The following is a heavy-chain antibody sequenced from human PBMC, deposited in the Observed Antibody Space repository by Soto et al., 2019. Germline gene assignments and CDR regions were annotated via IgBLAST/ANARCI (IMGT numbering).Heavy chain of an antibody. Sequence: EVQLVGSGGDLVQPGESLRLSCAASGFTFSGYWMHWVRQAPGKGLVWVSRLNGDGSIINYAASVKGRFTISRDNAKNTLFLQMNSLRAEDTAVYYCARGVFGSGTANDFWGQGTLVTVSS. J-gene: IGHJ4*02. V-gene: IGHV3-74*01. D-gene: IGHD3-10*01. CDR3: ARGVFGSGTANDF. CDR1: GFTFSGYW. CDR2: LNGDGSII.